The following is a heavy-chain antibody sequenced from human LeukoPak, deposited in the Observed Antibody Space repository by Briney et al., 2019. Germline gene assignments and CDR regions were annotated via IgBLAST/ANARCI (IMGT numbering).Heavy chain of an antibody. CDR1: GYTFTSYD. CDR3: ARVPRITMVRGPRHYYYYMDV. Sequence: ASVKVSCKASGYTFTSYDINWVRQATGQGLEWMVWMNPNSGNTGYAQKIQGRVTMTRNTSISTAYMELSSLRSEDTAVYYCARVPRITMVRGPRHYYYYMDVWGKGTTVTVSS. D-gene: IGHD3-10*01. V-gene: IGHV1-8*01. CDR2: MNPNSGNT. J-gene: IGHJ6*03.